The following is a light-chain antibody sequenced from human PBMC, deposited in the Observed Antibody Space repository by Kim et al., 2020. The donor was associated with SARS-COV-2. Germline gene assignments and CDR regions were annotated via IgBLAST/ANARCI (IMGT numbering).Light chain of an antibody. CDR3: QQRQDWPLT. Sequence: EIVLTQSPVTLSLSPGQRATLSCRASQNVDIYLAWYQQKRGQAPRLLIYDAFNRATGIPARFSGSGSGTDFTLTIISLEPEDFAIYYFQQRQDWPLTFGGGTKVDIK. CDR1: QNVDIY. CDR2: DAF. J-gene: IGKJ4*01. V-gene: IGKV3-11*01.